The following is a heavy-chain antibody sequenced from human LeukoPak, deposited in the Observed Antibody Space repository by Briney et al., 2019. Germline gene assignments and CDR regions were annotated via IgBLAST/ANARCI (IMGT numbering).Heavy chain of an antibody. J-gene: IGHJ4*02. CDR2: ISSSGSTK. CDR1: GITFSSYS. V-gene: IGHV3-48*01. Sequence: GGSLRLSCAASGITFSSYSMNWVRQAPGKGLEWVSYISSSGSTKNYADSVKGRFTISRDTARNSLYLQMNSLRAEDTAVYFCARGGLSIMGYWGQGTLVTVSS. CDR3: ARGGLSIMGY. D-gene: IGHD3-16*01.